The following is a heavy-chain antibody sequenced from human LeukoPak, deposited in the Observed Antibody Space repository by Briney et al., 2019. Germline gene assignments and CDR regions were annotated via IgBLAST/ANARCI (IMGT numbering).Heavy chain of an antibody. CDR1: GYTFTSYY. Sequence: ASVKVSCKASGYTFTSYYMHWVRQAPGQGLEWMGMINPSGGSTSYAQKFQGRVTMTRDMSTSTVYMELSSLRSEDTAVYYCARAGGTAMGQANWFDPWGQGTLVTVSS. CDR3: ARAGGTAMGQANWFDP. J-gene: IGHJ5*02. CDR2: INPSGGST. V-gene: IGHV1-46*01. D-gene: IGHD5-18*01.